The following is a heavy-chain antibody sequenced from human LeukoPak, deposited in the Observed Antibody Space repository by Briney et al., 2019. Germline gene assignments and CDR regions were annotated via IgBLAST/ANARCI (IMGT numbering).Heavy chain of an antibody. D-gene: IGHD3-10*01. V-gene: IGHV1-46*01. CDR1: GYTFTSYY. CDR2: INPSGGST. CDR3: ARVGFRSTMVRGVMGYFDY. J-gene: IGHJ4*02. Sequence: GASVKVSCKASGYTFTSYYMHWVRQAPGQGLEWMGIINPSGGSTSYAQKFQGRVTMTRETSTSTVYMEMSSLRSEDTAVYYCARVGFRSTMVRGVMGYFDYWGQGTLVTVSS.